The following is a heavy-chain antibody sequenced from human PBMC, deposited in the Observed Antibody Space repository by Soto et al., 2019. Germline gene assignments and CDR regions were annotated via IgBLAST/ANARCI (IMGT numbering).Heavy chain of an antibody. V-gene: IGHV1-69*13. Sequence: SVKVSCKASGGTFSSYAISWVRQAPGQGLEWMGGIIPIFGTANYAQKFQGRVTITADESTSTAYMELSSLRSEDTAVYYCARDHDSHPHPTYYYYYYGMDVWGQGATVTVSS. D-gene: IGHD3-22*01. CDR3: ARDHDSHPHPTYYYYYYGMDV. CDR1: GGTFSSYA. J-gene: IGHJ6*02. CDR2: IIPIFGTA.